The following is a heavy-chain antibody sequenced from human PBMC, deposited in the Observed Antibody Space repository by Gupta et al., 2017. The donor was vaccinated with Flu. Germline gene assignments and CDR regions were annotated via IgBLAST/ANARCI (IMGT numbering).Heavy chain of an antibody. CDR2: LSGSGDST. V-gene: IGHV3-23*01. J-gene: IGHJ6*02. CDR1: GFTFSNYA. Sequence: EVQLLESGGGLVQPGGSLRLSCAASGFTFSNYAMSWVRQAPGKGLEWVSALSGSGDSTYYADSVKCRFTISRDNFKNTLYLQMNSLRAEDTAVYYCASGDCSGGSWVGIYYGMDVWGQGTTVTVSS. D-gene: IGHD2-15*01. CDR3: ASGDCSGGSWVGIYYGMDV.